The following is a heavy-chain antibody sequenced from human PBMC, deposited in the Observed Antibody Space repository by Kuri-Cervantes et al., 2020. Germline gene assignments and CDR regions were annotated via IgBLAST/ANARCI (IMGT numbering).Heavy chain of an antibody. J-gene: IGHJ4*02. CDR3: ARHKGTYRGLDY. CDR1: GGSISSYY. D-gene: IGHD1-14*01. Sequence: SETLSLTCTVSGGSISSYYWSWIRQPPGKGLEWIGYIYYSGSTNYNPPLKSRVTISVDTSKNQFSLKLSSVTAADTAVYYCARHKGTYRGLDYWGQGTLVTVSS. V-gene: IGHV4-59*08. CDR2: IYYSGST.